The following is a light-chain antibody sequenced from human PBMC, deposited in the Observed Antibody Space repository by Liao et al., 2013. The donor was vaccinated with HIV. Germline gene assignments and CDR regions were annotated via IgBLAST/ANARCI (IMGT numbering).Light chain of an antibody. V-gene: IGLV3-21*04. J-gene: IGLJ2*01. Sequence: SYELTQAPSVSVAPGKTARLTCEGDDIGDKTVHWYQQKPGQAPVLVVYYDGARPAGIPDRFSGSNSGNTATLTITRAEAGDEADYYCQVWHGRSVVIFGGGTEADRP. CDR2: YDG. CDR3: QVWHGRSVVI. CDR1: DIGDKT.